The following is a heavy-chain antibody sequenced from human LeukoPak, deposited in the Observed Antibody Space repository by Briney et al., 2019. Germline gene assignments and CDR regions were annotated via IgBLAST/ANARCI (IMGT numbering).Heavy chain of an antibody. J-gene: IGHJ3*02. CDR1: GFTFSSYG. Sequence: GGSLRLSCAASGFTFSSYGMSWVRQAPGKGLEWVSVISGSGGSTKYAASVKGRFTISRDNSKNTLYLQMNSLRAEDTAVYYCAKSSRFGVLIIPLDIAFDIWGQGTMVTVSS. CDR2: ISGSGGST. V-gene: IGHV3-23*01. CDR3: AKSSRFGVLIIPLDIAFDI. D-gene: IGHD3-3*01.